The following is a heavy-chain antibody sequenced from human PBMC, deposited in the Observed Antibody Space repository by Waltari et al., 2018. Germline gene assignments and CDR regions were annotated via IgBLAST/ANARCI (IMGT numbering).Heavy chain of an antibody. D-gene: IGHD4-17*01. J-gene: IGHJ4*02. CDR2: ISSIGSTI. CDR1: GFTFSSYE. CDR3: ARVKVDGDYTFDY. V-gene: IGHV3-48*03. Sequence: EVQLVESGGGLVQPGGSLRLSCAASGFTFSSYEMNWVRQAPGKGLEWVSYISSIGSTIYYADSVKGRFTISRDNAKNSLYLQMNSLRAEDTAVYYCARVKVDGDYTFDYWGQGTLVTVSS.